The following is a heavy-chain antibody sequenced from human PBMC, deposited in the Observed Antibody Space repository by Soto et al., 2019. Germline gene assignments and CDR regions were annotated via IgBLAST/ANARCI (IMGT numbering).Heavy chain of an antibody. CDR3: ARASRVATVIFPFDY. D-gene: IGHD4-17*01. V-gene: IGHV1-69*06. Sequence: SVPVSCKASGGTFSSYAIRGLRQAPRQGLEWMGGIIPIFGTANYAQKFQGRVTITADKSTSTAYIELSSLRSEDTAVYYCARASRVATVIFPFDYWGQGTLVTVSS. J-gene: IGHJ4*02. CDR1: GGTFSSYA. CDR2: IIPIFGTA.